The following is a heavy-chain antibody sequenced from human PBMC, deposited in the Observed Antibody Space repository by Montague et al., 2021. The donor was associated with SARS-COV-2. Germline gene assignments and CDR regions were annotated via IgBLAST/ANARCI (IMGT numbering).Heavy chain of an antibody. V-gene: IGHV4-59*08. D-gene: IGHD6-19*01. CDR1: GGSTASHY. CDR2: VYYNEDT. J-gene: IGHJ3*01. Sequence: SETLSLTCTVSGGSTASHYWNWIRQSPGKRPELIGYVYYNEDTKYNPSLQIQVTISIATSDNKFSLRLNSVTAADTAVYFCARGWAFDPWGQGRLVTVSS. CDR3: ARGWAFDP.